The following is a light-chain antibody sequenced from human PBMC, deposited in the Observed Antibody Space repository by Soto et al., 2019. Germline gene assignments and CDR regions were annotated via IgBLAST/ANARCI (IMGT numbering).Light chain of an antibody. Sequence: DIQMTQSPSSLSASVGDRVTITCRASQSIYKYLNWYQQKPGKAPKLLIYAASSLQTGVPSRFSGSGSETYFTLTSSSLQREDFATYYCQQSYSSLFTFGPGTKVDIK. V-gene: IGKV1-39*01. CDR1: QSIYKY. J-gene: IGKJ3*01. CDR3: QQSYSSLFT. CDR2: AAS.